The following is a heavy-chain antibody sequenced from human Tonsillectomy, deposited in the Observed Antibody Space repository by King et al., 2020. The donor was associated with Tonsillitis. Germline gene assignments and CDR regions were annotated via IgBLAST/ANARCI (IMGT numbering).Heavy chain of an antibody. CDR1: GLTFSMYA. CDR3: ACAGFTSTWYVPYSDF. J-gene: IGHJ4*02. CDR2: VSHDGSNK. Sequence: VQLVESGGGVVQPGTSLRLSCAVSGLTFSMYAMHWVRQAPGKGLEWVAVVSHDGSNKYYADSVKGRFTISRDNSNNTLYLRMNRLRAGDTAVYFCACAGFTSTWYVPYSDFWGQGTLVTVSS. D-gene: IGHD6-13*01. V-gene: IGHV3-30-3*01.